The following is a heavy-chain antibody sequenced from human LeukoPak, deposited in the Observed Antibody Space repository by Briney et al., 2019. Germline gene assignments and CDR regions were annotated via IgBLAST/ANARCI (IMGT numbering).Heavy chain of an antibody. Sequence: SETLSLTCTVAAGSISNHYWSWMRQSPGKGLESIAYIFYTGSYNYNPSLKSRVYISVDTSKNQFSLNLTSVTAADTAVYYCARGRSSLDLWGQGTLVTVSS. D-gene: IGHD6-19*01. CDR3: ARGRSSLDL. CDR1: AGSISNHY. J-gene: IGHJ5*02. V-gene: IGHV4-59*11. CDR2: IFYTGSY.